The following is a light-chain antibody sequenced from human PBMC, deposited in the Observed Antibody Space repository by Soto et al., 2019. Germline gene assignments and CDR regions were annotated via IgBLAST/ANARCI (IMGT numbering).Light chain of an antibody. CDR1: QSVSSSY. J-gene: IGKJ2*01. Sequence: EIVLTQSPGTLSLSPGERATLSCRASQSVSSSYLAWYQQKPGQAPRLFIYGASSRATGIPDRFSGSGSGTDFTLTNSRLEPEDFAVYYCQQYGSSGYTFGQGTKLEIK. CDR3: QQYGSSGYT. CDR2: GAS. V-gene: IGKV3-20*01.